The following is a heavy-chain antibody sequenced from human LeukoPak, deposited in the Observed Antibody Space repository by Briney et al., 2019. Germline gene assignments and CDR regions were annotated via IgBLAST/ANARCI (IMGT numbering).Heavy chain of an antibody. CDR3: AKGQYGSGSHYTGGFDY. J-gene: IGHJ4*02. CDR2: ISGSGGST. V-gene: IGHV3-23*01. Sequence: PGGSLRLSCAASGFTFSSYTMSWVRQAPGKGLEWVSAISGSGGSTYYADSVKGRFTISRDNSKNTLYLQMNSLRAEDTAVYYCAKGQYGSGSHYTGGFDYWGQGTLVTVSS. CDR1: GFTFSSYT. D-gene: IGHD3-10*01.